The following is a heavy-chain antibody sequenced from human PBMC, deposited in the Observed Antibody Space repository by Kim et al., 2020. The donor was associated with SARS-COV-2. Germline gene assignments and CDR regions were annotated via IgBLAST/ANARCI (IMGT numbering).Heavy chain of an antibody. D-gene: IGHD2-15*01. J-gene: IGHJ3*01. V-gene: IGHV4-4*02. Sequence: SETLSLTCAVSGDSISRSYWWSWVRQPPGKGLEWIGEIFPDGTTNYNPPLKSRVTISLDKSKNQFSLKLNFVTAADTAMYYCARHISGADAFDVWGLGP. CDR1: GDSISRSYW. CDR3: ARHISGADAFDV. CDR2: IFPDGTT.